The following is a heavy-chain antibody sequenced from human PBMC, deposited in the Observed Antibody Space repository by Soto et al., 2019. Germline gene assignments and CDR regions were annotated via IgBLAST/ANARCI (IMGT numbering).Heavy chain of an antibody. J-gene: IGHJ5*02. CDR1: GGSFSGYY. V-gene: IGHV4-34*01. D-gene: IGHD6-19*01. CDR3: ARGSPTYSSGWYSGWFDP. Sequence: TSETLSLTCAVYGGSFSGYYWSWIRQPPGKGLEWIGEINHSGSTNYNPSLKSRVTISVDTSKNQFSLKLSSVTAADTAVYYCARGSPTYSSGWYSGWFDPWGQGTLVTVSS. CDR2: INHSGST.